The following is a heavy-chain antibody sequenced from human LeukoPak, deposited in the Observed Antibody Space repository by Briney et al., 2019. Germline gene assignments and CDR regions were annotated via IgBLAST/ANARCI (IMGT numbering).Heavy chain of an antibody. CDR2: IYYSGST. CDR1: GGSISSYY. CDR3: ARYCGGDCYPYYYYYMDV. J-gene: IGHJ6*03. V-gene: IGHV4-59*01. D-gene: IGHD2-21*02. Sequence: SETLSLTCTVSGGSISSYYWSWIRQPPGKGLEWIGYIYYSGSTNYNPSLKSRVTISVDTSKNQFSLKLSSVTAADTAVYYCARYCGGDCYPYYYYYMDVWGKGTTVTISS.